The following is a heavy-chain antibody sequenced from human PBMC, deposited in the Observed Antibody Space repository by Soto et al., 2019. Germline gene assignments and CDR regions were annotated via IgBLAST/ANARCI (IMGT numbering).Heavy chain of an antibody. CDR1: GGSISSSNW. D-gene: IGHD2-2*01. V-gene: IGHV4-4*02. Sequence: QVQLQESGPGLVKPSGTLSLTCAVSGGSISSSNWWSWVRQPPGKGLEWIGEIYHSGSTNYNPSLKRRVTISVDKSKNQSSLKLSSVTAADTAVYYCARVVGGYYYGMGVWGQGTTVTVSS. CDR2: IYHSGST. CDR3: ARVVGGYYYGMGV. J-gene: IGHJ6*02.